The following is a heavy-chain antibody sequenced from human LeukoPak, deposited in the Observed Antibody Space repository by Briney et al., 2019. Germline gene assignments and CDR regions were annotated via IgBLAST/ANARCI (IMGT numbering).Heavy chain of an antibody. CDR3: AKFVSFGGTYSSGWSPPGAFDY. CDR1: GFTFGSYA. D-gene: IGHD6-19*01. V-gene: IGHV3-23*01. CDR2: ISGSGGST. Sequence: GGSLRLSCAASGFTFGSYAMSWVRQAPGKGLEWVSAISGSGGSTYYADSVKGRFTISRDNSKNTLYLQMNSLRAEDTAVYYCAKFVSFGGTYSSGWSPPGAFDYWGQGTLVTVSS. J-gene: IGHJ4*02.